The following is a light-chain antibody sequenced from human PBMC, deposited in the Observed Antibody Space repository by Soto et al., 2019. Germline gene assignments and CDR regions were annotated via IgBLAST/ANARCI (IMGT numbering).Light chain of an antibody. CDR2: AAS. CDR3: QQSYSTPIT. CDR1: QSISSY. Sequence: DIPMTQSPSSLSASVGDRVTITCRASQSISSYLNWYQQKPVKAPKLLIYAASSLPSGVPSRFSGSGSGTDFTLTIGSLQPDDFATYYCQQSYSTPITFGQGTRLE. J-gene: IGKJ5*01. V-gene: IGKV1-39*01.